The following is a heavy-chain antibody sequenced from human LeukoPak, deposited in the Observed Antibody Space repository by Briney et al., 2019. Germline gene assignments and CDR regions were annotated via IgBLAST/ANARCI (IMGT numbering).Heavy chain of an antibody. D-gene: IGHD3-10*01. CDR3: ARDGTTMVRGVIIPSWFDP. J-gene: IGHJ5*02. V-gene: IGHV3-64*01. CDR2: ISSNGGST. CDR1: RFTFSSYA. Sequence: GGSLRLSCAASRFTFSSYAMPWVRQAPGKGLEYVSAISSNGGSTYYANSVKGRFTISRDNSKNTLYLQMGSLRAEDMAVYYCARDGTTMVRGVIIPSWFDPWGQGTLVTVSS.